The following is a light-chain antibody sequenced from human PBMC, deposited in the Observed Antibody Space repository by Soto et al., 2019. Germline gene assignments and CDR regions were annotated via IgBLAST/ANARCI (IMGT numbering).Light chain of an antibody. CDR2: LVS. CDR3: IQTLQTPLT. CDR1: QSLLHINGYNY. Sequence: DILVTQSPLSLPVTPGEPASISYRSSQSLLHINGYNYLDWYLQRPGQSPQLLIYLVSNRASGVPDRFSGSGSGTDFTLKISRVEAEDFGVYYCIQTLQTPLTFGGETKVDIK. J-gene: IGKJ4*01. V-gene: IGKV2-28*01.